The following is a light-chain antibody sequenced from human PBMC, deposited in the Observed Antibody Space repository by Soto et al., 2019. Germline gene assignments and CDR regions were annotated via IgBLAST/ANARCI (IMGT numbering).Light chain of an antibody. CDR2: GAS. CDR1: QSLAGNY. J-gene: IGKJ3*01. CDR3: NQYVTSST. Sequence: EIVLTQSPGTLSLSPGERATLSCRASQSLAGNYLAWYQQKPGQAPRLLISGASSRATGIPDRFSGSGSGTDFTLTISRLEAEDLAVYYWNQYVTSSTFGPGTKVEIK. V-gene: IGKV3-20*01.